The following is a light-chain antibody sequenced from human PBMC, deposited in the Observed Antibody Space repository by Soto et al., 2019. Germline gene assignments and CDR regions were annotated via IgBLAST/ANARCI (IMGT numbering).Light chain of an antibody. CDR3: SSYTRSSTPLV. V-gene: IGLV2-14*01. CDR2: DVT. J-gene: IGLJ3*02. CDR1: SSDVGGYNY. Sequence: QSALTQPASVSGSPGQSITISCTGTSSDVGGYNYVSWYQQHPGKAPKLMIYDVTNRPSGVSNRFSGSKSGNTASLTISGIQAEDEADYYCSSYTRSSTPLVFGGWTKLTVL.